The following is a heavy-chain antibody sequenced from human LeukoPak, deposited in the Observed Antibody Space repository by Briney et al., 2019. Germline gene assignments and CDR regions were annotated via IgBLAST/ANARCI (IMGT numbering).Heavy chain of an antibody. J-gene: IGHJ4*02. CDR2: IKEDGSER. CDR1: GFTFNSYW. CDR3: ARGSGYSYGRDY. Sequence: GGSLRLSCAVSGFTFNSYWMSWVRQAPGKGLEWVANIKEDGSERFSVDSVKGRFTISRDNAKNSLYLQMNSLRAEDTAVYYCARGSGYSYGRDYWGQGTLVTVSS. D-gene: IGHD5-18*01. V-gene: IGHV3-7*01.